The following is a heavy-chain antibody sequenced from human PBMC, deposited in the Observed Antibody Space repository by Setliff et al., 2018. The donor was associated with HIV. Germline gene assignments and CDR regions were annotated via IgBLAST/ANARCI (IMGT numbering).Heavy chain of an antibody. Sequence: GGSLRLSCAASEFTFRSYAMHWVRQAPGKGLEWVALISSDGSNKYYADSVKGRFTISRDNSKNTLYLQMNSLRTEDTAVYYCARVRMGALEHWGQGTLVTVSS. V-gene: IGHV3-30*04. CDR2: ISSDGSNK. D-gene: IGHD1-26*01. CDR3: ARVRMGALEH. J-gene: IGHJ1*01. CDR1: EFTFRSYA.